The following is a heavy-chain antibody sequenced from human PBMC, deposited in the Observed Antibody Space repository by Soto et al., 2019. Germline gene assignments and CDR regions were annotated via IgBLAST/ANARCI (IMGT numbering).Heavy chain of an antibody. CDR3: ARDRSDSSRADSFDI. J-gene: IGHJ3*02. V-gene: IGHV3-53*01. Sequence: GGSLRLSCAASGLTVSSSYMSWVRQAPGKGLQWVSVIYRGDATYYADSVKGRFTISRDNSKNTVYLQMNSLRAEDTAVYYCARDRSDSSRADSFDIWGQGTMVTVSS. D-gene: IGHD6-25*01. CDR1: GLTVSSSY. CDR2: IYRGDAT.